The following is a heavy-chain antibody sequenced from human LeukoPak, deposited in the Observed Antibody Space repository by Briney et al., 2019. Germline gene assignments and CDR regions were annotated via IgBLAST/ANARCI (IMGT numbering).Heavy chain of an antibody. D-gene: IGHD2-2*02. V-gene: IGHV3-7*01. CDR1: GFTFSTYW. CDR3: ASQTVYTILSYYYYMDV. J-gene: IGHJ6*03. Sequence: PGGSLRLSCAASGFTFSTYWMSWVRQAPGKGLEWVANIKQDGSEKYYVDSVKGRFTISRDNAKNSLYLQMNSLRAEDTAVYYCASQTVYTILSYYYYMDVWGKGTTVTVSS. CDR2: IKQDGSEK.